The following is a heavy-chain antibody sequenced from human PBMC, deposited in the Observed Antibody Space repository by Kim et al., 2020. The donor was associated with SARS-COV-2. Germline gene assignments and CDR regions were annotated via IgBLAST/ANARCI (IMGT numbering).Heavy chain of an antibody. Sequence: GGSLRLSCAASGFTFSSYAMHWVRQAPGKGLEWVAVISYDGSNKYYADSVKGRFTISRDNSKNTLYLQMNSLRAEDTAVYYCARVDSSGKLDYWGQGTLVTVSS. V-gene: IGHV3-30-3*01. CDR3: ARVDSSGKLDY. CDR2: ISYDGSNK. D-gene: IGHD6-19*01. J-gene: IGHJ4*02. CDR1: GFTFSSYA.